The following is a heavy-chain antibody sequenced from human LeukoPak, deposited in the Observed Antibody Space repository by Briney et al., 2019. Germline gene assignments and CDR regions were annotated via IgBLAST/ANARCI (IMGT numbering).Heavy chain of an antibody. Sequence: ASETLSLTCAVYGGSFSGYYWSWIRQPPGKGLGWIGEINHSGSTNYNPSLKSRVTISVDTSKNQFSLKLSSVTAADTAVYYCARSVWSRAFDIWGQGTMVTVSS. D-gene: IGHD3-3*01. V-gene: IGHV4-34*01. CDR2: INHSGST. J-gene: IGHJ3*02. CDR1: GGSFSGYY. CDR3: ARSVWSRAFDI.